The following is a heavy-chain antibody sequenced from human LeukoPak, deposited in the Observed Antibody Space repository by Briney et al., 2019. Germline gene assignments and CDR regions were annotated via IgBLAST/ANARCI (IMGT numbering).Heavy chain of an antibody. CDR3: AREYCSGGRCQYYFDY. CDR1: GFTISSYA. J-gene: IGHJ4*02. Sequence: GGSLRLSCAASGFTISSYAMHWVRQAPGTGLEYVSGSSSNGGSRYHSNSVKGRFTISRDNSKNTLYLQMGSLRAEAMAVYSCAREYCSGGRCQYYFDYWGQGTLVTVSS. CDR2: SSSNGGSR. D-gene: IGHD2-15*01. V-gene: IGHV3-64*01.